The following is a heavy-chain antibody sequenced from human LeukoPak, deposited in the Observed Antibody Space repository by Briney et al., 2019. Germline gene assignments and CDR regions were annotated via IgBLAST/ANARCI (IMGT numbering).Heavy chain of an antibody. D-gene: IGHD7-27*01. CDR1: GFTFSSYD. CDR3: ARSSGALENGFDI. Sequence: GGSLRLSCAASGFTFSSYDMHWVRQATGKGLEWVSGIGTSGGTYYSGSVKGRFTISRENAKNSLYLEMNSLRAGDTAVFYCARSSGALENGFDIWGQGTMVTVSS. V-gene: IGHV3-13*01. J-gene: IGHJ3*02. CDR2: IGTSGGT.